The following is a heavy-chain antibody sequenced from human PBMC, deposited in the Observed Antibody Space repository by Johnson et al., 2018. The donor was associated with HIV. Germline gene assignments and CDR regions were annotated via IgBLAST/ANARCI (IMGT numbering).Heavy chain of an antibody. CDR2: ISWNSGSI. J-gene: IGHJ3*02. CDR3: AKDRGNTVTTDAFDI. Sequence: VQLVESGGGLVKPGGSLRLSCAASGFTFSDYYMSWIRQAPGKGLEWVSGISWNSGSIGYADSVKGRFTISRDNAKNSLYLQMNSLRAEDTALYYCAKDRGNTVTTDAFDIWGQGTMVTVSS. D-gene: IGHD4-17*01. CDR1: GFTFSDYY. V-gene: IGHV3-9*01.